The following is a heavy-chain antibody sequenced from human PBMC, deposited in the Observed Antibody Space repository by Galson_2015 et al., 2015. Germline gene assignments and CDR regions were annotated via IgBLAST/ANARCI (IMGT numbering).Heavy chain of an antibody. Sequence: SVKVSCKASGGTFSSYAISWVRQAPGQGLEWMGGIIPIFGTANYAQKFQGRVTITADESTSTAYMELSSLRPEDTAVYYCARRGLYGDYSGSYYMDVWGKGTTVTVSS. CDR2: IIPIFGTA. J-gene: IGHJ6*03. CDR3: ARRGLYGDYSGSYYMDV. V-gene: IGHV1-69*13. D-gene: IGHD4-17*01. CDR1: GGTFSSYA.